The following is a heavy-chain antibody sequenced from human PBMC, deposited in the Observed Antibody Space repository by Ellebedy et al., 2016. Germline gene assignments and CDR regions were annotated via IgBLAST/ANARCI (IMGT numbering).Heavy chain of an antibody. CDR1: GGSFSGYY. CDR3: ARARAGDDYYYYYGMDV. CDR2: INHSGST. D-gene: IGHD3-16*01. V-gene: IGHV4-34*01. Sequence: SETLSLXXAVYGGSFSGYYWTWIRQSPGKGLEWIGEINHSGSTNYNPSLQSRVTISVDTSKNQFSLKLSSVTAADTAMYYCARARAGDDYYYYYGMDVWGQGTTVTVSS. J-gene: IGHJ6*02.